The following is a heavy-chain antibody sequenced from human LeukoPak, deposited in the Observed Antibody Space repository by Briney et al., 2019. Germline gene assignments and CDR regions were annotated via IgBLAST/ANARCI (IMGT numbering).Heavy chain of an antibody. CDR1: GYTFTSYY. V-gene: IGHV1-46*01. CDR3: ARDLPRYDSSGYYYDDY. CDR2: INPSGGST. J-gene: IGHJ4*02. D-gene: IGHD3-22*01. Sequence: GASVKVSCKASGYTFTSYYMHWVRQAPGQGLEWMGIINPSGGSTSYAQKFQGRVTMTRDMSTSTVYMELSSLRSEDTAVYYCARDLPRYDSSGYYYDDYWGQGTLVTVSS.